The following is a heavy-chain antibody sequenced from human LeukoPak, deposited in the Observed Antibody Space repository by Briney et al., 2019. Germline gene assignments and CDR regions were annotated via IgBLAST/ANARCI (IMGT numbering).Heavy chain of an antibody. CDR2: IYYSGST. D-gene: IGHD1-7*01. V-gene: IGHV4-59*08. CDR3: ARRSGWNYNWFDP. Sequence: SETLSLTCAVYGGSFSGYYWSWIRQPPGKGLEWIGYIYYSGSTNYNPSLKSRVTISVDTSKNQFSLKLSSVTAADTAVYYCARRSGWNYNWFDPWGQGTLVTVSS. CDR1: GGSFSGYY. J-gene: IGHJ5*02.